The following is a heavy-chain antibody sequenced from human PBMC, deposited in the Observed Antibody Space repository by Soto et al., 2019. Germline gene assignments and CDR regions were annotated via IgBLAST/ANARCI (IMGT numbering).Heavy chain of an antibody. CDR2: ISSSGSTI. V-gene: IGHV3-11*01. CDR3: ARVRTSIAVAGTGLGY. J-gene: IGHJ4*02. Sequence: GGSLRLSCAASGFTFSDYYMSWIRQAPGKGLEWVSYISSSGSTIYYADSVKGRFTISRDNAKNSLCLQMNSLRAEDTAVYYCARVRTSIAVAGTGLGYWGQGTLVTVS. D-gene: IGHD6-19*01. CDR1: GFTFSDYY.